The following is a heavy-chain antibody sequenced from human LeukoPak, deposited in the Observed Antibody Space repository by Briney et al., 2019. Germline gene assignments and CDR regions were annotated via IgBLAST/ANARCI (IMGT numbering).Heavy chain of an antibody. CDR1: GFTFSSYA. CDR3: ARDLSSDY. CDR2: ISYDGSNK. D-gene: IGHD2/OR15-2a*01. Sequence: GRSLRLSCAASGFTFSSYAMHWVRQAPGKGLEWVAVISYDGSNKYYADSVKGRFTISRDNFKNTLYLQMNSLRAEDTAVYYCARDLSSDYWGQGTQVTVSS. J-gene: IGHJ4*02. V-gene: IGHV3-30-3*01.